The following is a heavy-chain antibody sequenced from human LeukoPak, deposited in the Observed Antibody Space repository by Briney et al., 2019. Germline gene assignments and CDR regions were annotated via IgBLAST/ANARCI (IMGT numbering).Heavy chain of an antibody. CDR1: GYTFTSYD. CDR2: MNPNSGNT. V-gene: IGHV1-8*01. J-gene: IGHJ5*02. CDR3: ARGSRSDFWSGYYRGNWFDP. Sequence: ASVKVSCKASGYTFTSYDINWVRQATGQGLEWMGWMNPNSGNTGYAQKFQGRVTMTRNTSISTTYMELSSLRSEDTAVYYCARGSRSDFWSGYYRGNWFDPWGQGTLVTVSS. D-gene: IGHD3-3*01.